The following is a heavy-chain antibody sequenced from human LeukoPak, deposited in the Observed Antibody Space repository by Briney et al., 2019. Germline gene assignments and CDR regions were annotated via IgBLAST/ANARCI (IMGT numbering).Heavy chain of an antibody. J-gene: IGHJ4*02. Sequence: GGSLILSCAASGFTFSSYSMNWVRQAPGKGLEWVSSISSSSSYIYYADSVKGRFTISRDNAKNSLYLQMNSLRAEDTAVYYCARDQSAGYSSSASSSWGRLGDWGQGTLVAVSS. CDR3: ARDQSAGYSSSASSSWGRLGD. CDR1: GFTFSSYS. V-gene: IGHV3-21*01. D-gene: IGHD6-13*01. CDR2: ISSSSSYI.